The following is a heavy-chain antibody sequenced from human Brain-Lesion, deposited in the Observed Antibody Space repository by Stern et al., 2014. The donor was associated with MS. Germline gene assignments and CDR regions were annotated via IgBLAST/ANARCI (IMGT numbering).Heavy chain of an antibody. CDR2: ISGSGGPT. Sequence: EVQLVESGGGLVQPGGSLRLSCAASGFSFSTYAMSWVRQTPGKGLQWVSVISGSGGPTYYADSVKGRFTISRDNSKNTLDLQMDSLRADDTAVYYCAKWPHHIAVAGTRYFQHWGQGTLVTVSS. V-gene: IGHV3-23*04. CDR3: AKWPHHIAVAGTRYFQH. D-gene: IGHD6-19*01. CDR1: GFSFSTYA. J-gene: IGHJ1*01.